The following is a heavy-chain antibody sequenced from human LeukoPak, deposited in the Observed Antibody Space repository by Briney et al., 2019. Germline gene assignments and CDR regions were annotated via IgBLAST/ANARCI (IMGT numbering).Heavy chain of an antibody. D-gene: IGHD3-3*01. V-gene: IGHV1-2*02. CDR3: ARVRSEYSADS. CDR2: INPNSGGT. Sequence: GASVKVSCKASGYTFTSYDINWVRQATGQGLEWMGWINPNSGGTNYAQKFQGRVTMTRDTSISTAYMELSRLRSDDTAVYYCARVRSEYSADSWGQGTLVTVSS. CDR1: GYTFTSYD. J-gene: IGHJ4*02.